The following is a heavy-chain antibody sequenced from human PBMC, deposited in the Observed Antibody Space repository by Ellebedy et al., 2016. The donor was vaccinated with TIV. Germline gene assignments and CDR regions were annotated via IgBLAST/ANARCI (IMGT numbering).Heavy chain of an antibody. CDR1: GFTFNNYA. Sequence: GGSLRLXXVASGFTFNNYAMNWVRQAPGKGLEWVSSISSSSTYIYYADSVKGRFTISRDNARDSLFLQMNSVRAEDTGLYYCARVIVGSTSGLLAYWGQGTLVTVPS. CDR3: ARVIVGSTSGLLAY. D-gene: IGHD1-26*01. CDR2: ISSSSTYI. J-gene: IGHJ4*02. V-gene: IGHV3-21*01.